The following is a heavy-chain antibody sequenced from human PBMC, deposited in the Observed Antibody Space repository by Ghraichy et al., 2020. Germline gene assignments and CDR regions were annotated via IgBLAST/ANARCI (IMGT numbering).Heavy chain of an antibody. D-gene: IGHD1/OR15-1a*01. CDR1: GFTFSSYG. V-gene: IGHV3-30*18. CDR2: ISYDGSNK. CDR3: AKLVNHNNTFDY. Sequence: LSLTCAASGFTFSSYGMHWVRQAPGKGLEWVAVISYDGSNKYYADSVKGRFTISRDNSKNTLYLQMNSLRAEDTAVYYCAKLVNHNNTFDYWGQGTLVTVSS. J-gene: IGHJ4*02.